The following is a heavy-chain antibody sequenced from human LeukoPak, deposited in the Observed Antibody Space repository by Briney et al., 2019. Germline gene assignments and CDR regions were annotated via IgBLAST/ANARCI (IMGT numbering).Heavy chain of an antibody. D-gene: IGHD3-10*01. J-gene: IGHJ4*02. CDR1: GGSFSGYY. CDR3: ARARVSRFDY. CDR2: INHSGST. Sequence: PSETLSLTCAAYGGSFSGYYWSWIRQPPGKGLEWIGEINHSGSTNYNPSLKSRVTISVDTSKNQFSLKLSSVTAADTAVYYCARARVSRFDYWGQGTLVTVSS. V-gene: IGHV4-34*01.